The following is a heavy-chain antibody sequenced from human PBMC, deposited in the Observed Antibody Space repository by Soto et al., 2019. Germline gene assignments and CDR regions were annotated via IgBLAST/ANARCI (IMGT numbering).Heavy chain of an antibody. V-gene: IGHV1-69*02. CDR3: TIGSWSGEVFDI. CDR2: FIPMLGIA. D-gene: IGHD2-21*01. J-gene: IGHJ3*02. CDR1: GGTFSTYS. Sequence: QVQLVQSGAEVKKPGSAVKVSCKDSGGTFSTYSMFWVRQAPGQGLEWMGRFIPMLGIANYAQKFQGRVTITEDKSTGTAYMELSSLRSEDTALYYCTIGSWSGEVFDIWGQGTMVTVSS.